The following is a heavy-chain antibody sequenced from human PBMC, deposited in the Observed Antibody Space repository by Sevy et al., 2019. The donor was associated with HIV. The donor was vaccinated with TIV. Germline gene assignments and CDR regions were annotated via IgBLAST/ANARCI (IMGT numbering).Heavy chain of an antibody. Sequence: GGSLRLSCAASGFIFGTYAMSWVRQAPGKGLEWVSAISGSGGSTYYADSLKGRFTIFRDNSKKKPYLQMNSLRAEDTAVYYCAKGDRTFFGMDVWGQGTTVTVSS. J-gene: IGHJ6*02. V-gene: IGHV3-23*01. CDR1: GFIFGTYA. CDR2: ISGSGGST. CDR3: AKGDRTFFGMDV.